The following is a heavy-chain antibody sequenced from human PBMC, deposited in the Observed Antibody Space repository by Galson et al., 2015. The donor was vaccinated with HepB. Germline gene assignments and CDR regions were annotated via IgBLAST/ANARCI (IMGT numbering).Heavy chain of an antibody. CDR3: AKQYDYWSNNEDGH. CDR2: ISGTGGTT. CDR1: GFTFSLSW. D-gene: IGHD3-3*01. J-gene: IGHJ4*02. Sequence: SLRLSCAASGFTFSLSWMSWVRQAPGKGLEWVSGISGTGGTTHYADSVKGRFTISRDNSKETLYLQMNSLRDEDSAIYYCAKQYDYWSNNEDGHWGQGTLVTVSS. V-gene: IGHV3-23*01.